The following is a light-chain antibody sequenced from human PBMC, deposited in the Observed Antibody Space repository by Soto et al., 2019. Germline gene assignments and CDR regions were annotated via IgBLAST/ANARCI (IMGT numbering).Light chain of an antibody. CDR3: QQYDNLLQFT. CDR1: QDISNY. Sequence: DIQMTQSPSSLSASVGDRVTITCQASQDISNYLNWYQQKPGKAPKQLIYDASNLETGVPSRFSRSGSGTDFTFTISSLQPEDIATYYCQQYDNLLQFTFGPGTKVDIK. CDR2: DAS. V-gene: IGKV1-33*01. J-gene: IGKJ3*01.